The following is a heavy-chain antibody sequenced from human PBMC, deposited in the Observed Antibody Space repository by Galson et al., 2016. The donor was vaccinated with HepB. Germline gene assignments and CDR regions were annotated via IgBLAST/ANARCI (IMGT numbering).Heavy chain of an antibody. D-gene: IGHD5-24*01. CDR3: ARVRDGYNKYYHYGLDV. Sequence: VKVSCKASGGTFSSYAMNWARQAPGHGLEWMGGIIPLYGTTNYAQKFQGRVTITADESTSTAYMELSSLRSEDTAVYYCARVRDGYNKYYHYGLDVWGQGTTVTVSS. J-gene: IGHJ6*02. CDR2: IIPLYGTT. CDR1: GGTFSSYA. V-gene: IGHV1-69*01.